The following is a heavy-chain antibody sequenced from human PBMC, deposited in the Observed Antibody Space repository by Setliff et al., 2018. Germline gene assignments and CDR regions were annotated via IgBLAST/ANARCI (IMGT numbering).Heavy chain of an antibody. CDR1: GFTFSSCW. CDR2: INSDGSTT. J-gene: IGHJ4*02. V-gene: IGHV3-74*01. Sequence: PGGSLRLSCAASGFTFSSCWMHWVRQAPGRGLVWVSRINSDGSTTNYADSVKGRFTISRDNAKNTLYLQMNSLRAEDTAVYYCVRGYCSSSSCYGTMGYWGQGTLVTVSS. D-gene: IGHD2-2*01. CDR3: VRGYCSSSSCYGTMGY.